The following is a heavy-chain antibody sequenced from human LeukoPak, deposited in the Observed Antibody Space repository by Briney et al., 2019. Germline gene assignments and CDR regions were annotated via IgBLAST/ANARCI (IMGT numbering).Heavy chain of an antibody. D-gene: IGHD1-26*01. Sequence: GASVKVSCKASGYTFTGYYMHWVRQAPGQGLEWMGWINPNSGGTNYAQKFQGRVTMTEDTSTDTAYMELSSLRSEDTAVYYCATPTVGAGLDYWGQGTLVTVSS. V-gene: IGHV1-2*02. J-gene: IGHJ4*02. CDR2: INPNSGGT. CDR1: GYTFTGYY. CDR3: ATPTVGAGLDY.